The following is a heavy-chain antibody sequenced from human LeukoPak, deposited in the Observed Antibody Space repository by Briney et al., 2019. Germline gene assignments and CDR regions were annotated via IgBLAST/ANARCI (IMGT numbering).Heavy chain of an antibody. Sequence: PGGSLRLSCAASGFTFSTYAINWVRQAPGKGLEWVSGISGSGGSTYYADSVKGRFTISRDNSKNTLYLQMNNLRGEDTAVYYCAKDLGLSYWYLDLWGRGTLVTVSS. D-gene: IGHD3/OR15-3a*01. V-gene: IGHV3-23*01. J-gene: IGHJ2*01. CDR1: GFTFSTYA. CDR3: AKDLGLSYWYLDL. CDR2: ISGSGGST.